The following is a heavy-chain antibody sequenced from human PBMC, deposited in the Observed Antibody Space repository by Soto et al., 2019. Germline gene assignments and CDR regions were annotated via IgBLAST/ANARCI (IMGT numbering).Heavy chain of an antibody. CDR1: GGTFSSYT. CDR3: PNDYASHWFDP. D-gene: IGHD4-17*01. CDR2: IIPILGIA. V-gene: IGHV1-69*02. Sequence: QVQLVQSGAEVKKPGSSVKVSCKASGGTFSSYTISWVRQAPGQGLEWMGRIIPILGIANYAQKFQGRVTITADKSTSTTYMELSSLRSEDTAVYYCPNDYASHWFDPWGQGTLVTVSS. J-gene: IGHJ5*02.